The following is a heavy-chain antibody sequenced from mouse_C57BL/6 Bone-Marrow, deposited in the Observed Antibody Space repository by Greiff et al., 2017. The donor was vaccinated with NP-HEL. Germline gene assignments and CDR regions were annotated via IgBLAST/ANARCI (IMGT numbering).Heavy chain of an antibody. CDR1: GFTFSDYG. CDR2: ISNLAYSI. D-gene: IGHD3-3*01. Sequence: EVNVVESGGGLVQPGGSLKLSCAASGFTFSDYGMAWVRQAPRKGPEWVAFISNLAYSIYYADTVTGRFTISRENAKNTLYLEMSSLRSEDTAMYYCARQGDGFAYWGQGTLVTVSA. V-gene: IGHV5-15*01. J-gene: IGHJ3*01. CDR3: ARQGDGFAY.